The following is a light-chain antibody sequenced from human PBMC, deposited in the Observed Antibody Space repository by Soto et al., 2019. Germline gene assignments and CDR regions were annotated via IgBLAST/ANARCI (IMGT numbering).Light chain of an antibody. CDR1: QSVSSN. CDR2: GAS. CDR3: KKYNTWPYT. Sequence: EIVMTQSPATLSVSPGERAALSCRASQSVSSNFAWYQQKPGQAPRLLIYGASTRATGIPARFSGSGSGTEFTLTISRLKSEDFAVYNCKKYNTWPYTFGQGTKLEIK. J-gene: IGKJ2*01. V-gene: IGKV3-15*01.